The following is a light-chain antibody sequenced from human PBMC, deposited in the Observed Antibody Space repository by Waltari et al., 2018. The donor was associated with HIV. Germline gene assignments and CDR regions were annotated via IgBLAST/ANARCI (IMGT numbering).Light chain of an antibody. V-gene: IGKV1-5*03. Sequence: SQDIDKWLAWYHQKPGRAPKLLISMTSVLESGVPSRFRGSGSGTTFTLTITGLQPDDIGTYFCQQYSTHYAFGQGTRVE. CDR2: MTS. CDR1: QDIDKW. J-gene: IGKJ2*01. CDR3: QQYSTHYA.